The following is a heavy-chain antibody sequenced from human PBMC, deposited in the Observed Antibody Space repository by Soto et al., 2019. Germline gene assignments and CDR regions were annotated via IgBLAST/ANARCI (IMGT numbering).Heavy chain of an antibody. CDR2: ISYSGST. CDR3: ARSPLGYCSGGSLITARDLYSMDV. Sequence: PSETLSLTCTVSGGSISSYYWSWIRQPPGKGLEWIGYISYSGSTNYNPSLKSRVTISVDTFKNQFSLKLSSVTAADTAVYYCARSPLGYCSGGSLITARDLYSMDVCGKGTTVTVSS. CDR1: GGSISSYY. D-gene: IGHD2-15*01. V-gene: IGHV4-59*08. J-gene: IGHJ6*03.